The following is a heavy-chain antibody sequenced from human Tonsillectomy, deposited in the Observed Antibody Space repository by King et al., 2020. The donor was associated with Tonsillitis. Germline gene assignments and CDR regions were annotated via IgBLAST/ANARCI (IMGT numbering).Heavy chain of an antibody. CDR2: ISGYGDDT. CDR3: ARDGVMSGYRSGRYYYYMDV. V-gene: IGHV3-23*04. CDR1: GVTFSSYA. J-gene: IGHJ6*03. D-gene: IGHD5-18*01. Sequence: VQLVESGGGLVQPGGSLRLSCAASGVTFSSYAMNWVRQAPGKGLEWVSGISGYGDDTYYADSVKGRFTVSRYNSQNTLYLQMNSLRAEDTALYYCARDGVMSGYRSGRYYYYMDVWGKGTTVTVSS.